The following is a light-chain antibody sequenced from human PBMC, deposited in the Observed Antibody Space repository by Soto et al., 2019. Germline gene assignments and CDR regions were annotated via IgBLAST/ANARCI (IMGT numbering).Light chain of an antibody. CDR2: GAS. Sequence: DIVLTQSPGTLSLSPGERATLSCRASQSVRSGCLAWYQQIPGQAPTLVIYGASSRATGIPDRFSGSGSGTDFTLTISRLEPEDFAVYYCQQYGSSPQTFGQGTKVDIK. V-gene: IGKV3-20*01. J-gene: IGKJ1*01. CDR1: QSVRSGC. CDR3: QQYGSSPQT.